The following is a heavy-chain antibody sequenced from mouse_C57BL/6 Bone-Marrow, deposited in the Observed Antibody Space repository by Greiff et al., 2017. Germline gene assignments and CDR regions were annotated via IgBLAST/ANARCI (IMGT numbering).Heavy chain of an antibody. CDR2: ISSGSSTI. CDR1: GFTFSDYG. J-gene: IGHJ2*01. V-gene: IGHV5-17*01. D-gene: IGHD1-1*01. Sequence: DVMLVESGGGLVKPGGSLKLSCAASGFTFSDYGMHWVRQAPEKGLEWVAYISSGSSTIYYADTVKGRFTISRDNAKSTLFLQMTSLRSEDTAMYYCARRPYYCGSSPYFDCWGEGATLAVSS. CDR3: ARRPYYCGSSPYFDC.